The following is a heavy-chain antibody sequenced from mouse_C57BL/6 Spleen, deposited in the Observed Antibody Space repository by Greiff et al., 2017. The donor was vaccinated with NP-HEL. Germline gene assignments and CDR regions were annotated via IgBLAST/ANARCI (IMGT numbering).Heavy chain of an antibody. Sequence: EVKLVESGPELVKPGASVKISCKASGYSFTGYYMNWVKQSPEKSLEWIGEINPSTGGTTYNQKFKAKATLTVDKSSSTAYMQLKSLTSEDSAVYYCAREATLGIHGYWGQGTTLTVSS. J-gene: IGHJ2*01. V-gene: IGHV1-42*01. CDR1: GYSFTGYY. CDR2: INPSTGGT. CDR3: AREATLGIHGY. D-gene: IGHD4-1*01.